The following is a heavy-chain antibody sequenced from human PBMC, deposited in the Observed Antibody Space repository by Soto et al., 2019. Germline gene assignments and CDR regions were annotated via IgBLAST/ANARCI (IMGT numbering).Heavy chain of an antibody. D-gene: IGHD6-19*01. V-gene: IGHV3-33*01. Sequence: PGGSLRLSCAASGFTFSSYGMHWVRQAPGKGLGWVAVIWYDGSNKYYADSVKGRFTISRDNSKNTLYLQMNSLRAEDTAVYYCARGETYSSGWYYYYYGMDVWGKGTTVTVSS. CDR1: GFTFSSYG. CDR2: IWYDGSNK. J-gene: IGHJ6*04. CDR3: ARGETYSSGWYYYYYGMDV.